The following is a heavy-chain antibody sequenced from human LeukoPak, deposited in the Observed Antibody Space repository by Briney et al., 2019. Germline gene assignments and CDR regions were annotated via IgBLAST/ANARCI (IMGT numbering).Heavy chain of an antibody. CDR3: ARFSSSSLGFDP. V-gene: IGHV4-38-2*02. CDR1: GYSISSGYY. Sequence: SETLSLTCTVSGYSISSGYYWGWIRQPPGKGLEWIGSIYHNGSTYDTPTRKSRVTIAVDTSKNQFSLKLSSVTAADTAVYSCARFSSSSLGFDPWGQGTLVTVSS. D-gene: IGHD6-6*01. J-gene: IGHJ5*02. CDR2: IYHNGST.